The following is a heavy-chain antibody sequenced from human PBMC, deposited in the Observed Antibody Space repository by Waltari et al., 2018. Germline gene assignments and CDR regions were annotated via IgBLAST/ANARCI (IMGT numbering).Heavy chain of an antibody. CDR3: ARSDYGDYVHWFDP. CDR2: ISSSSTI. V-gene: IGHV3-48*04. J-gene: IGHJ5*02. D-gene: IGHD4-17*01. CDR1: GFTFSSYS. Sequence: EVQLVESGGGLVQPGGSLRLSCAASGFTFSSYSMNWVRQAPGKGLEWVSYISSSSTIYYADSVKGRFTISRDNAKNSLYLQMNSLRAEDTAVYYCARSDYGDYVHWFDPWGQGTLVTVSS.